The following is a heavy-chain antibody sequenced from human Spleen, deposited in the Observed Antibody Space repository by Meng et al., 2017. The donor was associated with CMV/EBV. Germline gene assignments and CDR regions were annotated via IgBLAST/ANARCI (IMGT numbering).Heavy chain of an antibody. J-gene: IGHJ6*02. CDR2: FYYSGST. D-gene: IGHD1-7*01. CDR1: GGSFSTYF. CDR3: AKARTGTLSGMDV. V-gene: IGHV4-59*01. Sequence: SETLSLTCTVSGGSFSTYFWSWLRQPPGKGLEWIGVFYYSGSTNYNPSLKSRVTISGDTSKNQFTLKVTSVTAADTAVYYCAKARTGTLSGMDVWGQGTTVTVSS.